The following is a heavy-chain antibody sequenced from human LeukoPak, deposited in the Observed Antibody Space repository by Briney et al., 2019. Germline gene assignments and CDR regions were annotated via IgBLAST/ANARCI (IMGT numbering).Heavy chain of an antibody. V-gene: IGHV3-23*01. CDR1: GFTFSISA. D-gene: IGHD1-26*01. CDR2: IGVGGGNS. Sequence: GGSLRLSCAASGFTFSISAMSWFRQAPGKGLEWVSLIGVGGGNSHYADSVKGRFTISRDDSKNTLYLQMNSLRTDDTAVYYCAKGGWELLGGQGTLVTVSS. J-gene: IGHJ4*02. CDR3: AKGGWELL.